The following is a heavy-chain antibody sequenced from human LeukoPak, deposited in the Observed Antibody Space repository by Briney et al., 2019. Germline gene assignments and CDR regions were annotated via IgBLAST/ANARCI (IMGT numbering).Heavy chain of an antibody. CDR3: ARSSSSRGFDYYYYMDV. V-gene: IGHV3-48*01. J-gene: IGHJ6*03. CDR1: GFTFSSYE. CDR2: ISSSSSTI. D-gene: IGHD6-6*01. Sequence: GGSLRLSCAASGFTFSSYEMNWVRQAPGKGLEWVSYISSSSSTIYYADSVKGRFTISRDNAKNPLYLQMNSLRAEDTAVYYCARSSSSRGFDYYYYMDVWGKGTTVTVSS.